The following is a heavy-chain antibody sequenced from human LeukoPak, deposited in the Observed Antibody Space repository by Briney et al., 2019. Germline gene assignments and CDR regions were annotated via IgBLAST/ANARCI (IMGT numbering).Heavy chain of an antibody. D-gene: IGHD3-10*01. CDR3: ARILHGSGSYGLDY. Sequence: GGSLRLSCAASVFTFSSYSMNWVRQAPGKGLEWVSSISSSSSYIYYADSVKGRFTVSRDNAKNSLYLQMNSLRAEDTAVYYCARILHGSGSYGLDYWGQGTLVTVSS. V-gene: IGHV3-21*01. CDR1: VFTFSSYS. CDR2: ISSSSSYI. J-gene: IGHJ4*02.